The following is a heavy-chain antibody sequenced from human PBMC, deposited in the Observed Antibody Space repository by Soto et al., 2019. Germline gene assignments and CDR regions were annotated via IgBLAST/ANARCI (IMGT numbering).Heavy chain of an antibody. Sequence: ETLSLTCAVYGGSFSGYYWSWIRQPPGKGLEWIGEINHSGSTNYNPSLKSRVTISVDTSKNQFSLKLSSVTAADTAVYYCARRLAYYDFWSGTGNWFDPWGQGTLVTVSS. V-gene: IGHV4-34*01. CDR3: ARRLAYYDFWSGTGNWFDP. CDR2: INHSGST. D-gene: IGHD3-3*01. J-gene: IGHJ5*02. CDR1: GGSFSGYY.